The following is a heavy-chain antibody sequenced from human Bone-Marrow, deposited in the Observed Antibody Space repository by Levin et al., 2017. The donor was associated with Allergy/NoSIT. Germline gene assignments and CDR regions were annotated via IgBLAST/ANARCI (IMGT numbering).Heavy chain of an antibody. J-gene: IGHJ4*02. V-gene: IGHV5-51*01. CDR1: GYSFTSYW. CDR3: ARPYPCSGGSCYHGGFDY. D-gene: IGHD2-15*01. Sequence: PGESLKISCKGSGYSFTSYWIGWVRQMPGKGLEWMGIIYPGDSDTRYSPSFQGQVTISADKSISTAYLQWSSLKASDTAMYYCARPYPCSGGSCYHGGFDYWGQGTLVTVSS. CDR2: IYPGDSDT.